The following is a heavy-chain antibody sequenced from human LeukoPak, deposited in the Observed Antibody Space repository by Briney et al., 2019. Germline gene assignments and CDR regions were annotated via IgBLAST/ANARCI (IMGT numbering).Heavy chain of an antibody. CDR1: AFSFTGYW. CDR2: LLPVDYDT. CDR3: ARLRGDSSGSDAFDI. Sequence: GVSLQISCHASAFSFTGYWIGWVRQMRVKGRDWMGILLPVDYDTTYSPSCQGQVTIPADNSIRTAYLQWSSLKASDTAMYYCARLRGDSSGSDAFDIWGQGTMVTVSS. D-gene: IGHD3-22*01. J-gene: IGHJ3*02. V-gene: IGHV5-51*01.